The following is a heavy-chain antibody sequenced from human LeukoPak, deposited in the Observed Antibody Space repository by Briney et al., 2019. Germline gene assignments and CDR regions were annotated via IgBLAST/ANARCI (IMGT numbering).Heavy chain of an antibody. J-gene: IGHJ5*02. CDR2: IYYSGST. V-gene: IGHV4-39*07. D-gene: IGHD2-15*01. CDR3: ARAFGDCSGGSCYGGNWFDP. CDR1: GGSISSSSYY. Sequence: SETLSLTCTVSGGSISSSSYYWGWIRQPPGKGLEWIGSIYYSGSTYYNPSLKSRVTISVDTSKNQFSLKLSSVTAADTAVYYCARAFGDCSGGSCYGGNWFDPWGQGTLVTVSS.